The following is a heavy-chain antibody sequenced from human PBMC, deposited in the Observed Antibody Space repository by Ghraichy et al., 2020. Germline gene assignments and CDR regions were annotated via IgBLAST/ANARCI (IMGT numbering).Heavy chain of an antibody. CDR2: IYSSGDS. J-gene: IGHJ4*02. V-gene: IGHV4-4*07. CDR3: ARGRDYDSSGYHLDY. CDR1: GGPVTHYY. Sequence: SCTVSGGPVTHYYWTWVRQPAGKGLEWIGRIYSSGDSDFNPSLRSRVTMSVDTSKTQFSLNLSSVTAADTAVYYCARGRDYDSSGYHLDYWGQGTLVTVSS. D-gene: IGHD3-22*01.